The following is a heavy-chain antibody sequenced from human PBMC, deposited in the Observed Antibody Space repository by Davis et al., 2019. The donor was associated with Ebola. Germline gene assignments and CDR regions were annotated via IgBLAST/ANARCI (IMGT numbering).Heavy chain of an antibody. V-gene: IGHV3-30*18. Sequence: GESLKISCAASGFTFSSYSMNWVRQAPGKGLEWVAIISNDGSNEFYADSVKGRFTTSRDNSKNTLYLQMNSLRAEDTAVYYCAKDRLGSATTVTTHWFDPWGQGTLVTVSS. CDR2: ISNDGSNE. D-gene: IGHD4-17*01. CDR1: GFTFSSYS. J-gene: IGHJ5*02. CDR3: AKDRLGSATTVTTHWFDP.